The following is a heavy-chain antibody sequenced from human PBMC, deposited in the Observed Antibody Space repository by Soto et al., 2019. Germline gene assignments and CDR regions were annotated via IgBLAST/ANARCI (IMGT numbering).Heavy chain of an antibody. CDR1: GGSVSSGSYY. V-gene: IGHV4-39*01. Sequence: SETLSLTCTVSGGSVSSGSYYLGWIRPPPGKGLEWIGRIYYSGSTYYNPSLKSRVTISVDTSKNQFSLKLSSVTAADTAVYYCASAAAEGYCSGGSCQFFNYWGQGTLVTVSS. D-gene: IGHD2-15*01. J-gene: IGHJ4*02. CDR2: IYYSGST. CDR3: ASAAAEGYCSGGSCQFFNY.